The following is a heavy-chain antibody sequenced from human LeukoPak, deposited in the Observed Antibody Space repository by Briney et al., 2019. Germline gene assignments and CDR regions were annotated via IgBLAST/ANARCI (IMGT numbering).Heavy chain of an antibody. CDR2: INPNSGGT. D-gene: IGHD3-9*01. J-gene: IGHJ4*02. V-gene: IGHV1-2*02. CDR3: AGSYDILTGRILTFDY. CDR1: GYTFTGYY. Sequence: ASVKVSCKASGYTFTGYYMHWVRQAPGQGLEWMGWINPNSGGTNYAQKFQGRVTMTRDTSISTAYMELSRLRSDDTAVYYCAGSYDILTGRILTFDYWGQGTLVTVSS.